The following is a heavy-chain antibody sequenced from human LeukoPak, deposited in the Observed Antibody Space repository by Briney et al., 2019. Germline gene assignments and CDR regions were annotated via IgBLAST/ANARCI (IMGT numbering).Heavy chain of an antibody. CDR2: ISGSGGST. CDR3: AKLRSRGGTTSGGAFDI. V-gene: IGHV3-23*01. J-gene: IGHJ3*02. Sequence: PGGSLRLFCVASGFDISYNYVGWVRQAPGKGLEWVSAISGSGGSTYYADSVKGRFTISRDNSKNTLYLQMNSLRAEDTAVYYCAKLRSRGGTTSGGAFDIWGQGTMVTVSS. D-gene: IGHD1-14*01. CDR1: GFDISYNY.